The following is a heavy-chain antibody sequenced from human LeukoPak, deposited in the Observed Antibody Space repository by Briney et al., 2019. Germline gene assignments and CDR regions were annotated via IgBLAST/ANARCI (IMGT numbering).Heavy chain of an antibody. J-gene: IGHJ4*02. Sequence: GGSLRLSCAASGFTSSGYWMHWVRQHPARGLMWVSYISGDGSGKSYEDSVKGRFTISRDNAKNTVYLQMNSLRVEDTAVYYCAKDPRSGTGAYWGQGTLVTVSS. CDR2: ISGDGSGK. CDR3: AKDPRSGTGAY. CDR1: GFTSSGYW. D-gene: IGHD6-13*01. V-gene: IGHV3-74*01.